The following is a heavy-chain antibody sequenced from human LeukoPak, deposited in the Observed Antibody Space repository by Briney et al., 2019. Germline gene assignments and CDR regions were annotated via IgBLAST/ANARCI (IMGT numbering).Heavy chain of an antibody. V-gene: IGHV3-23*01. CDR2: IRSNGDTT. CDR3: AKGQELDDGVFDS. CDR1: GFTVSGTY. Sequence: GGSLRLSCAASGFTVSGTYMTWVRQAPGKGLEWVSTIRSNGDTTYNADSVKGRFTISRDNSKNTLYLQLNSLRVEDTAIYYCAKGQELDDGVFDSWGQGTLVTVSS. J-gene: IGHJ4*02. D-gene: IGHD1-1*01.